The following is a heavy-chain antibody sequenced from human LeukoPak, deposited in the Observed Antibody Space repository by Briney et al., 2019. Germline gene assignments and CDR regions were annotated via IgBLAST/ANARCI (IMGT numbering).Heavy chain of an antibody. D-gene: IGHD3-22*01. CDR2: ISGSGGST. V-gene: IGHV3-23*01. CDR3: AKMHPDYYDSSGYYYVQDY. CDR1: GFTFGSYA. J-gene: IGHJ4*02. Sequence: GGSLRLSCAASGFTFGSYAMSWVRQAPGKGLEWVSAISGSGGSTYYADSVKGRFTISRDNSKNTLYLQMNSLRAEDTAVYYCAKMHPDYYDSSGYYYVQDYWGQGTLVTVSS.